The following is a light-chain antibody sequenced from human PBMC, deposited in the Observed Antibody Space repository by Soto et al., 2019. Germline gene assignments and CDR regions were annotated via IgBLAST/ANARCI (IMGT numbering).Light chain of an antibody. CDR3: QAYDYSLTAFV. CDR1: NSNLGAGYD. V-gene: IGLV1-40*01. J-gene: IGLJ3*02. Sequence: QAVVTQPPSVSGAPGQRVTISCTGNNSNLGAGYDVHWYQQLPGAAPKLVIFGNRNRPSGVPERFAGSKSGTSASLAITGLQAEDEADYYCQAYDYSLTAFVFGGGTKLTVL. CDR2: GNR.